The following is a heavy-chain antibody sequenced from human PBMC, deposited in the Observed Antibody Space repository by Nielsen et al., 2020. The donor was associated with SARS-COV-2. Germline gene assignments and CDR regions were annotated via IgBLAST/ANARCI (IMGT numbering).Heavy chain of an antibody. CDR2: IYYSGST. V-gene: IGHV4-39*01. J-gene: IGHJ4*02. Sequence: GSLRLPCTVFGGSISSSSYYWGWIRQPPGKGLEWIGSIYYSGSTYYNPSLKSRVTISVDTSKNQFSLKLSSVTAADTAVYYCASHSDIVLMVYAPFDYWGQGTLVTVSS. CDR3: ASHSDIVLMVYAPFDY. D-gene: IGHD2-8*01. CDR1: GGSISSSSYY.